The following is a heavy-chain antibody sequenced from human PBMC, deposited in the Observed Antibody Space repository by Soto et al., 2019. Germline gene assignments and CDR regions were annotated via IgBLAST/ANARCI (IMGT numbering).Heavy chain of an antibody. CDR3: ARDWEPIGWYADYYYYGMDV. Sequence: GASVKVSCKASGGTFSSYAISWVRQAPGQGLEWMGGIITIFGTANYAQKIKGRVTITADESTSTAYMELSSLRSEDTAVYYCARDWEPIGWYADYYYYGMDVWGQGTTVTVSS. D-gene: IGHD6-19*01. J-gene: IGHJ6*02. CDR2: IITIFGTA. CDR1: GGTFSSYA. V-gene: IGHV1-69*13.